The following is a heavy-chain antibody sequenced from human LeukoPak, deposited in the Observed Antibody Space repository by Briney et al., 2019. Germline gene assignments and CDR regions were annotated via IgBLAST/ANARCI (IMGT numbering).Heavy chain of an antibody. CDR3: AKDRVGYCSSTSCYDGVNYFDY. CDR1: GFTFSSYG. Sequence: PGGSLRLPCAASGFTFSSYGMHWVRQAPGKGLEWVAFIRYDGSNKYYADSVKGRFTISRDNSKNTLYLQMNSLRAEDTAVYYCAKDRVGYCSSTSCYDGVNYFDYWGQGTLVTVSS. D-gene: IGHD2-2*01. J-gene: IGHJ4*02. V-gene: IGHV3-30*02. CDR2: IRYDGSNK.